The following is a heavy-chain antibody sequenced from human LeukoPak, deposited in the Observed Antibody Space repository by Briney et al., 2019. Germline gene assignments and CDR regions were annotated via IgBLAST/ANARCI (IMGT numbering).Heavy chain of an antibody. J-gene: IGHJ4*02. Sequence: GGSLRLSCAASGFTFSSYAMSWVRQAPGKGLEWVLGISGSGGSTYYADSVKGRFTISRDNSKNTLYLQMNSLKTEDTAVYYCAWHYFDYWGRGTLVTVSS. V-gene: IGHV3-23*01. CDR3: AWHYFDY. CDR2: ISGSGGST. CDR1: GFTFSSYA.